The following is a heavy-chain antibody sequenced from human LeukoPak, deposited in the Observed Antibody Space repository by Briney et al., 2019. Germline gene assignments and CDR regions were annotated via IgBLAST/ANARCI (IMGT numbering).Heavy chain of an antibody. V-gene: IGHV1-2*06. Sequence: GASVKVSCKASGYTFTCYYMHWVGQAPGQGLEWMGRINPNSGGTNYAQKFQGRVTMTRETSISTAYMELSRLRSDDTAVYYCATDAYYYDSSGYSTSVHYFDYWGQGTLVTVSS. CDR2: INPNSGGT. CDR3: ATDAYYYDSSGYSTSVHYFDY. CDR1: GYTFTCYY. D-gene: IGHD3-22*01. J-gene: IGHJ4*02.